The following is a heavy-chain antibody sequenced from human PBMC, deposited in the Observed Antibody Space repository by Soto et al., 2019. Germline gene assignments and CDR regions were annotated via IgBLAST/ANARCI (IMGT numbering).Heavy chain of an antibody. CDR3: APDYYGSESYWGY. V-gene: IGHV3-33*01. CDR2: IWYDGSNK. D-gene: IGHD3-10*01. Sequence: QVQLVESGGGVGQPGRSLRLSCAASGFTFSSYGMHWVRQAPGKGLEWVAVIWYDGSNKYYADSVKGRFTISRDNSKNTLYLQMNSLRAEDSAVYYCAPDYYGSESYWGYWGQGTLVTVSS. CDR1: GFTFSSYG. J-gene: IGHJ4*02.